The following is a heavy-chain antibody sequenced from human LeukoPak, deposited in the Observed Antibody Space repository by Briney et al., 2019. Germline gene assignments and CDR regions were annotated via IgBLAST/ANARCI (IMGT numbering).Heavy chain of an antibody. CDR2: INPNSGGT. D-gene: IGHD5-12*01. CDR1: EYTFTSYY. CDR3: VCGYDYVGNY. Sequence: ASVKVSCKASEYTFTSYYMHWVRQAPGQGLEWVGWINPNSGGTSYAQKFQGRVTMTRDMSTSTVYMELSSLRSEDTAVYYCVCGYDYVGNYWGQGTLVTVSS. V-gene: IGHV1-2*02. J-gene: IGHJ4*02.